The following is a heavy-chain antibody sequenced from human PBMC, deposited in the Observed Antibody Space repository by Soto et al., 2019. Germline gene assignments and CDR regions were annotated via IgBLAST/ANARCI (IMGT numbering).Heavy chain of an antibody. V-gene: IGHV3-48*03. CDR3: ARRGSR. D-gene: IGHD2-15*01. Sequence: EVQLVESGGGLVQPGGSLRLSCAASGFTFSSSEMYWVRQAPGKGLEWISYIHPGGQTIFYAESVKGRFTISRVNAKHSVYLQMNSLRAEDPAVYYCARRGSRWGRGTKVTVSS. CDR2: IHPGGQTI. J-gene: IGHJ3*01. CDR1: GFTFSSSE.